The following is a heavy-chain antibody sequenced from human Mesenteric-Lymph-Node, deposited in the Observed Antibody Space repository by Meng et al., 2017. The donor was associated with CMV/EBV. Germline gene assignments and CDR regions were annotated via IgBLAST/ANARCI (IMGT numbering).Heavy chain of an antibody. J-gene: IGHJ3*02. CDR3: ARDQNGFDI. V-gene: IGHV4-39*07. CDR1: GGSISSSSYY. CDR2: IYYSGST. Sequence: GSLRLSCTVSGGSISSSSYYWGWIRQPPGKGLEWIGSIYYSGSTYYNPSLKSRATISVDTSKNQFSLKLSSVTAADTAVYYCARDQNGFDIWGQGTVVTVSS.